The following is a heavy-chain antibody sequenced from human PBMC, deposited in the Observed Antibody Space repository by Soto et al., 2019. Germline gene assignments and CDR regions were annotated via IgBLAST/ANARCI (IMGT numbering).Heavy chain of an antibody. CDR2: IYYTGIT. J-gene: IGHJ4*02. CDR1: GDSISSSY. D-gene: IGHD2-21*01. Sequence: QVQLHQSGPGLMKPSETLSLTCTVSGDSISSSYWSWFRQPPGKGLEYIGYIYYTGITNYNPPLKSRVTISMDTSKNQFSLNLNSVTAADTAVYYCAKGAGRDGYNTARGQGTLVTVSA. V-gene: IGHV4-59*01. CDR3: AKGAGRDGYNTA.